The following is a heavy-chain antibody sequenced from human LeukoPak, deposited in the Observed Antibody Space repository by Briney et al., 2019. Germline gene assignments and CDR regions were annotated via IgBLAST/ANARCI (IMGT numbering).Heavy chain of an antibody. J-gene: IGHJ4*02. Sequence: GRSLRLSCAASGFTFSSYAMRWVRQAPGKGLEWVAVISYDGSNKYYADSVKGRFTISRDNSKNTLYLQMNSLRAEDTAVYYCARESYGDLPYFDYWGQGTLVTVSS. CDR1: GFTFSSYA. V-gene: IGHV3-30-3*01. CDR2: ISYDGSNK. D-gene: IGHD4-17*01. CDR3: ARESYGDLPYFDY.